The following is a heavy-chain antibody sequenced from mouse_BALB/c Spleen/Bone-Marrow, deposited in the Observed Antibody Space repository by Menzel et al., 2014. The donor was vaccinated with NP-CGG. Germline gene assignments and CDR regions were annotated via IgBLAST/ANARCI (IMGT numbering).Heavy chain of an antibody. CDR2: IYPGDGST. CDR3: AYYRYDGYFDV. Sequence: VQLQQSGPELVKPGASVKMSCKASGYTFTSYFIHWVKQRPGQGLEWIGWIYPGDGSTKYNEKFKVKTTLTADKSSSTAYMFLSSLTSEDSAIYFCAYYRYDGYFDVWGAGTTVTVSS. V-gene: IGHV1S56*01. CDR1: GYTFTSYF. D-gene: IGHD2-14*01. J-gene: IGHJ1*01.